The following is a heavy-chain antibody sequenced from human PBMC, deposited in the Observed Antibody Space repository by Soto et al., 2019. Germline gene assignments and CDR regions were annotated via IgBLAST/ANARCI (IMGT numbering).Heavy chain of an antibody. V-gene: IGHV4-59*01. D-gene: IGHD3-3*01. CDR3: ARARIRFLEWLSGPYFDY. Sequence: SETLSLTCTVSGGSISSYYWSWIRQPPGKGLEWIGYIYYSGSTNYNPSLKSRVTISVDTSKNQFSLKLSSVTAADTAVYYCARARIRFLEWLSGPYFDYWGQGTLVTVSS. CDR2: IYYSGST. J-gene: IGHJ4*02. CDR1: GGSISSYY.